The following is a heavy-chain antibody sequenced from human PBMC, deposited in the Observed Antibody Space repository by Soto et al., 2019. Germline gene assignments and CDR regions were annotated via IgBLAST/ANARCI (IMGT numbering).Heavy chain of an antibody. CDR2: ISAYNGNT. Sequence: GASVKVSCKASGYTFTSYGISWVRQAPGQGLEWMGWISAYNGNTNYAQKLQGRVTMTTDTSTSTAYMELRSLRSDDTAVYYCARGPPHIAAADSVFDYWGQGTLVTVSS. CDR3: ARGPPHIAAADSVFDY. CDR1: GYTFTSYG. D-gene: IGHD6-13*01. V-gene: IGHV1-18*01. J-gene: IGHJ4*02.